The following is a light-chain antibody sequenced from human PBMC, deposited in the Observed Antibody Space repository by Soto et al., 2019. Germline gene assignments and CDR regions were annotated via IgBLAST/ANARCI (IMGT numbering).Light chain of an antibody. Sequence: QAVVTQPRSVSGSPGQSVTISCTGTSSDVGGYNYVSWYQQHPGKAPKVMIYDVSKRPSGVPDRFSGSKSGNTASLTIFGLQAEDEADYYCCSFAGSYTYWVFGGGTKVTVL. CDR1: SSDVGGYNY. V-gene: IGLV2-11*01. CDR2: DVS. CDR3: CSFAGSYTYWV. J-gene: IGLJ3*02.